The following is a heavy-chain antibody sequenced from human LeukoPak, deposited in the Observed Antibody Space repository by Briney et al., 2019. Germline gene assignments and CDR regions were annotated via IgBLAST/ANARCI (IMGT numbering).Heavy chain of an antibody. D-gene: IGHD3-16*01. CDR1: GYTLTELS. J-gene: IGHJ3*02. V-gene: IGHV1-24*01. CDR2: FDLEDGET. Sequence: ASVKVSCKVSGYTLTELSMHWVRQAPGKGLEWMGGFDLEDGETIYAQKFQGRVTMTEDTSTDTAYMELSSLRSEDTAVYYCATRGICRQPDAFDIWGQGTMVTVSS. CDR3: ATRGICRQPDAFDI.